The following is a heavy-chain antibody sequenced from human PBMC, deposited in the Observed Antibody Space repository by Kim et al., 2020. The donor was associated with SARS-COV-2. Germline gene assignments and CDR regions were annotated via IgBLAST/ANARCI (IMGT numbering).Heavy chain of an antibody. CDR1: GFTFSSYE. V-gene: IGHV3-48*03. Sequence: LSLTCAASGFTFSSYEMNWVRQAPGKGLEWVSYISSSGSTIYYADSVKGRFTISRDNAKNSLYLQMNSLRAEDTAVYYCARDSLKWLRFERGAGKRWYYFDYWGQGTLVTVSS. J-gene: IGHJ4*02. D-gene: IGHD5-12*01. CDR2: ISSSGSTI. CDR3: ARDSLKWLRFERGAGKRWYYFDY.